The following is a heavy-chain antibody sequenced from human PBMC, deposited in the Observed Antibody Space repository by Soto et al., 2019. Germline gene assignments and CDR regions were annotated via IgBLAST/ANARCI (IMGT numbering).Heavy chain of an antibody. CDR2: FDPEDGET. J-gene: IGHJ2*01. CDR1: GYTLTDLS. Sequence: ASVKVSCKVSGYTLTDLSMHWVRQAPGKGLEWMGGFDPEDGETIYAQKFQGRVTMTEDTSTDTAYMELSSLRSEDTAVYYCATGYPSPEDWYFDLWGRGTLVTSPQ. CDR3: ATGYPSPEDWYFDL. D-gene: IGHD1-1*01. V-gene: IGHV1-24*01.